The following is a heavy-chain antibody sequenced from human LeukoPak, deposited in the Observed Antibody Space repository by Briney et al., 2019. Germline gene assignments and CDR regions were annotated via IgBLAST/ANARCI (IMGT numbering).Heavy chain of an antibody. CDR3: AGKSPGWSMAFYL. CDR1: GFTFSSYS. J-gene: IGHJ5*02. V-gene: IGHV3-23*01. CDR2: ISDIGSST. D-gene: IGHD2-8*01. Sequence: GGSLRLSCAASGFTFSSYSMHWVRQAPGKGLEGVSAISDIGSSTYYADSVKGRFTISRDNPKKTLYLQINSLRTEDTAVYYCAGKSPGWSMAFYLWGQGTLVTVSS.